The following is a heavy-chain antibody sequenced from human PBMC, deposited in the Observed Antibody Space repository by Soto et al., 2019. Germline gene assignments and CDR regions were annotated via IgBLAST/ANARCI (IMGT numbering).Heavy chain of an antibody. CDR1: GLIFSDYA. J-gene: IGHJ4*02. CDR2: ISGSGGNT. V-gene: IGHV3-23*01. Sequence: EVQLLESGGDLVQPGGSLRLSCAASGLIFSDYAMSWVRQAPGKGLECVACISGSGGNTFYADSLKGRFTISRDNAKNTLSLHMNSLGVDDTAVYFCAKDRSGIVGPVDYWGQGTLVTVSS. D-gene: IGHD1-26*01. CDR3: AKDRSGIVGPVDY.